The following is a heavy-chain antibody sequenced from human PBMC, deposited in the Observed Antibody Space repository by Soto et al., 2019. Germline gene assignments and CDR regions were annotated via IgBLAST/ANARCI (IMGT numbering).Heavy chain of an antibody. CDR1: GFTFSSCA. D-gene: IGHD2-15*01. CDR3: ARDSAIVVVVAAHLDY. J-gene: IGHJ4*02. Sequence: QVQLVESGGGVVQPGRSLRLSCAASGFTFSSCAMHWVRQAPGKGLEWVAVISYDGSNKYYADSVKGRFTISRDNSKNTLYLQMNSLRAEDTAVYYCARDSAIVVVVAAHLDYWGQGTLVTVSS. V-gene: IGHV3-30-3*01. CDR2: ISYDGSNK.